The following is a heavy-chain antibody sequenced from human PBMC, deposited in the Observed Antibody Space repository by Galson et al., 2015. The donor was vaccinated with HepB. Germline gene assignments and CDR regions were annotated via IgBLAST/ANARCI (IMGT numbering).Heavy chain of an antibody. D-gene: IGHD3-22*01. CDR2: INPNNGGT. J-gene: IGHJ6*03. CDR3: ARDSYYDSSGYHYYYYYMDV. V-gene: IGHV1-2*02. Sequence: SVKVSCKASGYTFTAYYMHWVRQAPGQGLEWMGWINPNNGGTNYAQKFQGRVTMTRDTSISTAYMELSRLRSDDTAVYYCARDSYYDSSGYHYYYYYMDVWGKGTTVTVSS. CDR1: GYTFTAYY.